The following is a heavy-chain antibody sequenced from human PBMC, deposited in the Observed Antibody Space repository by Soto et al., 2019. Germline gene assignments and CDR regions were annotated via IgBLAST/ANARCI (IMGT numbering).Heavy chain of an antibody. CDR2: ISSSSYI. Sequence: GGSLRLSCAASGFTFSSYSMNWVRQAPGKGLEWVSSISSSSYIYYADSVKGRFTISRDNAKNSLYLQMNSLRAEDTAVYYCARTQGYYDSSGYWGWGQGTLVTGSS. D-gene: IGHD3-22*01. J-gene: IGHJ4*02. CDR1: GFTFSSYS. CDR3: ARTQGYYDSSGYWG. V-gene: IGHV3-21*01.